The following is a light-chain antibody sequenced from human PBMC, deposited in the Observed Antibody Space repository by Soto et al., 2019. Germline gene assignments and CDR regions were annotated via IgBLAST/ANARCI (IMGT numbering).Light chain of an antibody. J-gene: IGKJ3*01. CDR2: GAS. CDR3: QQSFNSWFT. Sequence: DILMTQSPSSLSASVGDRVTITCRASQSISIYLNWYQQKPGKAPKVLIYGASKLQSGVPSRFSGSGSGTDFTLTISSLQPEDCATYYCQQSFNSWFTFGLGTTVDV. CDR1: QSISIY. V-gene: IGKV1-39*01.